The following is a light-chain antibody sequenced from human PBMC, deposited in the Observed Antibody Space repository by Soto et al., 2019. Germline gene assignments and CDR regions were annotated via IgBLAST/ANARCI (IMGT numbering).Light chain of an antibody. J-gene: IGKJ1*01. Sequence: AIRMTQSPSSFSASTGDRVTITCRASQGISSYLAWYQQKPGKAPKLLVYAASTLQYGVPSRFSGSGSGTEFTLTISSLQPDDFATYYCQQYNSYWTFGQGTKVEIK. V-gene: IGKV1-8*01. CDR2: AAS. CDR1: QGISSY. CDR3: QQYNSYWT.